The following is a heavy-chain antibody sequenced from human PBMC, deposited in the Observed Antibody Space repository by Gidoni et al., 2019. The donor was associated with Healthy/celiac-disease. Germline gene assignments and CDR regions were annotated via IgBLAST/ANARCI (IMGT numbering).Heavy chain of an antibody. D-gene: IGHD3-22*01. Sequence: QVQLVQSGAEVKKPGSSVKVSCKASGGTFSSYAISWVRQAPGQGLEWMGGIIPIFGTANYAQKFQGRVTITADESTSTAYMELSSLRSEDTAVYYCARDRDYYGSSGYVPPYNWFDPWGQGTLVTVSS. CDR1: GGTFSSYA. V-gene: IGHV1-69*01. CDR2: IIPIFGTA. CDR3: ARDRDYYGSSGYVPPYNWFDP. J-gene: IGHJ5*02.